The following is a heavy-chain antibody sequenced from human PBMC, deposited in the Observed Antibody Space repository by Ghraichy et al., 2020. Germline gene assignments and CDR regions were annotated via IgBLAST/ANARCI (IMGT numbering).Heavy chain of an antibody. V-gene: IGHV3-7*03. Sequence: LSLTCAASGFTFSNYWMSWVRQAPGKGLEWVATIKEDGSEKYYLDSVKGRFTISRDNAKNSLYLQMHSLRAEDTAVYYCAREGSSCSGGSCFEGNNW. CDR3: AREGSSCSGGSCFEGNNW. CDR2: IKEDGSEK. D-gene: IGHD2-15*01. CDR1: GFTFSNYW. J-gene: IGHJ5*01.